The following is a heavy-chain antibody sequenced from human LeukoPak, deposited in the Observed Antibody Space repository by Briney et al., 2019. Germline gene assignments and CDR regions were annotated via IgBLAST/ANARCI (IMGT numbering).Heavy chain of an antibody. CDR2: IYSDGSRR. CDR1: GFTFSTYW. V-gene: IGHV3-74*01. CDR3: ATDVPAVTIFGY. D-gene: IGHD2-2*01. J-gene: IGHJ4*02. Sequence: GGSLRLSCAASGFTFSTYWMHWVRQAPGTGLVWVSLIYSDGSRRNYANSVKGRFTISRDNDKNTRYLQMNRLRAEDTAVYYCATDVPAVTIFGYWGQGTLVTVSS.